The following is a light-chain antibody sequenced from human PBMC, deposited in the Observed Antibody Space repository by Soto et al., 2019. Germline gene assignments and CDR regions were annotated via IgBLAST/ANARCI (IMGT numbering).Light chain of an antibody. CDR1: QSFNTW. CDR2: KTS. Sequence: DVQMTQSPSSLSPSVGDRVTITCRASQSFNTWLAWYQQKPGKAPKLLIYKTSILESGVPSRFSGSGSGTEFTRNISSLQTEDSATSYCQQYNSYPYTFGQGTKLEIK. J-gene: IGKJ2*01. V-gene: IGKV1-5*03. CDR3: QQYNSYPYT.